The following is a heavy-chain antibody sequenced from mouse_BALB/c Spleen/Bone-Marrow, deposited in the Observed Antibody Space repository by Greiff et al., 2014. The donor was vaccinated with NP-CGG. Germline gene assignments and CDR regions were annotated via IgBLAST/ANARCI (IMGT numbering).Heavy chain of an antibody. CDR3: ARGLRWCFDV. Sequence: VQLQQSGTVLARPGASVKMSCKASGYSFTSYWMHWVKERPGQGLGWIGAIYPGNSDTSYNQKFKGKAKLTAVTSASTAYMELSSLTNEDSAVYYCARGLRWCFDVWGAGTTVTVSS. V-gene: IGHV1-5*01. J-gene: IGHJ1*01. CDR2: IYPGNSDT. CDR1: GYSFTSYW. D-gene: IGHD1-1*01.